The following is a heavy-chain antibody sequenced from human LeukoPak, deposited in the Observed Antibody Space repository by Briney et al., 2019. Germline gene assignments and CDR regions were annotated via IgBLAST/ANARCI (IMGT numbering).Heavy chain of an antibody. V-gene: IGHV4-59*01. CDR2: IYYSGST. CDR1: GGSISSYY. Sequence: SETLSLTCTVSGGSISSYYWSWIRQPPGKGLEWIGYIYYSGSTNYNPSLKSRVTISVDTSKNQFSLKLSSVTAADTAVYYCARDMSRSRYSSGWYAWGQGTLVTVSS. CDR3: ARDMSRSRYSSGWYA. J-gene: IGHJ5*02. D-gene: IGHD6-19*01.